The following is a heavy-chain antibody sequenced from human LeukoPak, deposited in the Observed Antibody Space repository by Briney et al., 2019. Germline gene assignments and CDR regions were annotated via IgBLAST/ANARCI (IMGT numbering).Heavy chain of an antibody. D-gene: IGHD3-3*02. J-gene: IGHJ4*02. V-gene: IGHV3-23*01. CDR3: AKAAFSRTSYFDY. Sequence: AGGSLRLSCATSGLTFSSYALTWVRQAPGKGLQWVSSITGSGGNTYYAASVKGRFTISRDNSKNTLYLQMDSLRADDTAVYYCAKAAFSRTSYFDYWGQGTLVTASS. CDR2: ITGSGGNT. CDR1: GLTFSSYA.